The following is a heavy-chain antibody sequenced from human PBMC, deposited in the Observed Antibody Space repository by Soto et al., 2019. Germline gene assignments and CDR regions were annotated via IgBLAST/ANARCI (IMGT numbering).Heavy chain of an antibody. V-gene: IGHV4-34*01. CDR2: INHSGIT. CDR3: ARAAVLMVYYFQH. Sequence: PSETLSLTCAVYGGSFSGYYWSWIRQPPGKGLEWIGEINHSGITNYNRSLKSRVTISVDTSKNQFSLKLSSVTAADTAVYYCARAAVLMVYYFQHWGQGTLVTVSS. J-gene: IGHJ1*01. CDR1: GGSFSGYY. D-gene: IGHD2-8*01.